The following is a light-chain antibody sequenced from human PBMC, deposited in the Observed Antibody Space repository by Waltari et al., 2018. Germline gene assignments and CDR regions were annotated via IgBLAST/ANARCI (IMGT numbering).Light chain of an antibody. CDR1: RSNIGAGYD. CDR2: AFV. V-gene: IGLV1-40*01. Sequence: QSVLTQPPSVSGAPGPSVTISCPGSRSNIGAGYDLHWYRQLPGAAPKLLIYAFVNRPSGVPDRFYGSKSGTSASLAINGLQAEDEAIYYCQSYDSSLNAVFGGGTKVTVL. CDR3: QSYDSSLNAV. J-gene: IGLJ3*02.